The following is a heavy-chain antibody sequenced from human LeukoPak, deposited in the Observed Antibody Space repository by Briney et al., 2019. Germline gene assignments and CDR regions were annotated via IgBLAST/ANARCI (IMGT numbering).Heavy chain of an antibody. CDR1: GYSINSGYC. CDR2: IDHSGNT. Sequence: SETLSLSCAVSGYSINSGYCWGWIRQPPGKGLEWIGGIDHSGNTHYNPSLKNRVTISVDTSKNEFSLKLSSVTATDTAVYYCARVPHSVEGSMKAVFIHYFDYWGQGSLVTVSS. CDR3: ARVPHSVEGSMKAVFIHYFDY. J-gene: IGHJ4*02. V-gene: IGHV4-38-2*01. D-gene: IGHD3-22*01.